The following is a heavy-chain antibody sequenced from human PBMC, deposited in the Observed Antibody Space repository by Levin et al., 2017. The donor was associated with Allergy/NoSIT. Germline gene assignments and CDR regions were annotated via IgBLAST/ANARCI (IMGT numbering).Heavy chain of an antibody. J-gene: IGHJ6*01. V-gene: IGHV4-59*01. CDR2: IYYSGST. Sequence: SETLSLTCTVSGGSISSYYWSWIRQPPGKGLEWIGNIYYSGSTNYNPSLKSRVTISVDTSKNQFSLNLSSVTAADTAVYYCARGWSSSWSYYYGMDVWGQGTTVTVSS. CDR3: ARGWSSSWSYYYGMDV. D-gene: IGHD6-13*01. CDR1: GGSISSYY.